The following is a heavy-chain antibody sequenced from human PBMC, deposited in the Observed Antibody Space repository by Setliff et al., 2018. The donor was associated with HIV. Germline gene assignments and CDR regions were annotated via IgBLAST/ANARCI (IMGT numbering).Heavy chain of an antibody. CDR1: SGSISSGGYF. CDR2: IYYTGST. D-gene: IGHD3-10*01. J-gene: IGHJ3*02. V-gene: IGHV4-31*03. Sequence: SETLSLTCTVSSGSISSGGYFWGWIRQHPGKGLEWIGYIYYTGSTYYNPSLKSRVTISIDTSKNQLSLNLSSVTAADSAVYYCAKLSRLTSLRNAFDIWGQGAVVTVSS. CDR3: AKLSRLTSLRNAFDI.